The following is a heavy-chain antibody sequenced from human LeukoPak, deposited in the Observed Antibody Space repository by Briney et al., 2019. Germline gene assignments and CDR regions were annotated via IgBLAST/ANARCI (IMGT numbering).Heavy chain of an antibody. J-gene: IGHJ5*02. CDR3: ARDVSGSYYL. V-gene: IGHV4-59*01. CDR2: IYYSGST. D-gene: IGHD1-26*01. Sequence: PSETLSLTCTLSGGSISSYYWSWIRQPPRKGLEWIGYIYYSGSTNYNPSLKSRVTISVDTSKNQFSLKLSSVTAADTAVYYCARDVSGSYYLWGQGTLVTVSS. CDR1: GGSISSYY.